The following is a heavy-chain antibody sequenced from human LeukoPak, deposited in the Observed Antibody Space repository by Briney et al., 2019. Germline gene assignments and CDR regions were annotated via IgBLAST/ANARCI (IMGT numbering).Heavy chain of an antibody. CDR2: SGST. CDR3: ARAREEYYYDSSGYHFDY. Sequence: SGSTYYNPSLKSRVTISVDTSKNQFSLKLSSVTAADTAVYYCARAREEYYYDSSGYHFDYWGQGTLVTVSS. D-gene: IGHD3-22*01. V-gene: IGHV4-30-4*01. J-gene: IGHJ4*02.